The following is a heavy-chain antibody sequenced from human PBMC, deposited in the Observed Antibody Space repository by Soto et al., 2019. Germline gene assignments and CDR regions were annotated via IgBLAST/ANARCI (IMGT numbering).Heavy chain of an antibody. J-gene: IGHJ5*02. Sequence: GGSLRLSCAASGFTVSSNYMSWVRQAPGKGLEWVSVIYSGGSTYYVDSVKGRFTISRDNSKNTLYLQMNSLRAEDTAVYYCARVMAPVTWWFDPWGQGTLVTVSS. CDR3: ARVMAPVTWWFDP. V-gene: IGHV3-66*01. CDR2: IYSGGST. D-gene: IGHD4-17*01. CDR1: GFTVSSNY.